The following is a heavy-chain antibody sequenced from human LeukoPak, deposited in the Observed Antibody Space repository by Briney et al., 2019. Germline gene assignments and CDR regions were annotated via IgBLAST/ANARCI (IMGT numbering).Heavy chain of an antibody. CDR1: GLSFRSYG. CDR2: ISGSGGST. Sequence: PGGSLRLSCEASGLSFRSYGMSWVRQAPGKGLERVSAISGSGGSTYYADSVKGRFTISRDNSKNTLYLQMNSLRAEDTAVYYCVKDVWGYAYFDYWGPGTLVTVSS. V-gene: IGHV3-23*01. D-gene: IGHD5-12*01. J-gene: IGHJ4*02. CDR3: VKDVWGYAYFDY.